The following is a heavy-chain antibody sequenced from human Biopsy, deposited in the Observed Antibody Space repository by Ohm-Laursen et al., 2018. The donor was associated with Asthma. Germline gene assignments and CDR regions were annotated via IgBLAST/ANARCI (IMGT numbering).Heavy chain of an antibody. CDR1: GITFSTHG. CDR2: IWYDGRKK. CDR3: ARKIAARGGMGV. V-gene: IGHV3-33*01. J-gene: IGHJ6*02. Sequence: SSLRLSCSASGITFSTHGMHWVRQAPGKGLEWVAFIWYDGRKKTYADSVKGRFTISRDNSKNTLYLQMNSLRAEDTAVYYCARKIAARGGMGVWGQGTTVTVSS. D-gene: IGHD6-6*01.